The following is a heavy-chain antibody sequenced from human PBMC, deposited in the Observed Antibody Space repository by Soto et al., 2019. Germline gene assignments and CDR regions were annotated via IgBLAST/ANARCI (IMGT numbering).Heavy chain of an antibody. CDR2: MNPNSGNT. Sequence: QVQLVQSGAEVKKPGASVKVSCKASGYTFTSYDINWVRQATGQGLEWMGWMNPNSGNTGYAQKFQARATMTRNTSRSTAYTALTRLRSEDTAVYYCAREKTSYGMDVWGPGTTVTVSS. CDR3: AREKTSYGMDV. J-gene: IGHJ6*02. CDR1: GYTFTSYD. V-gene: IGHV1-8*01.